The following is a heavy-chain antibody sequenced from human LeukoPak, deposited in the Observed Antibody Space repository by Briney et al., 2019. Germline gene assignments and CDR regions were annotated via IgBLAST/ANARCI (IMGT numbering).Heavy chain of an antibody. J-gene: IGHJ3*02. Sequence: GGSLRLSCAASRFTFSRYWMSWVRQAPGKGLEWVASIKQDGSEKYYVDSVKGRFTISRDNAKNSLYLQMNSLRAEDTALYYCAKARVVPAAMGGAFDIWGQGTMVTVSS. CDR1: RFTFSRYW. CDR3: AKARVVPAAMGGAFDI. D-gene: IGHD2-2*01. V-gene: IGHV3-7*03. CDR2: IKQDGSEK.